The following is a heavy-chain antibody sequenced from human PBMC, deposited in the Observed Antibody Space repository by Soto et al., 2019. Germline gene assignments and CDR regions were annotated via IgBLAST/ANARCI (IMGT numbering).Heavy chain of an antibody. CDR2: IIPIFGTA. CDR1: GGTFSSYA. Sequence: QVQLVQSGAEVKKPRSSVKVSCKASGGTFSSYAISWVRQAPGQGLEWMGGIIPIFGTANYAQKFQGRVTITADKSTSTAYMELSSLRSEDTAVYYCARDRAAAYCGGEGCPLDVWGQGTTVNVSS. J-gene: IGHJ6*02. CDR3: ARDRAAAYCGGEGCPLDV. D-gene: IGHD2-21*01. V-gene: IGHV1-69*06.